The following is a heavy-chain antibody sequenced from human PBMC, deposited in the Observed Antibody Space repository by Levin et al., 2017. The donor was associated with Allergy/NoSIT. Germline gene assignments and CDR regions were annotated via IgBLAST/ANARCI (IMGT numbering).Heavy chain of an antibody. V-gene: IGHV4-31*03. Sequence: SETLSLTCSVSGGSISSGGYYWSWIRQHPGKGLQWIGYIYYSGVTYHNPSLKSRVTISIDTSKNQFSLKLSSVTAADTAVYYCARWYYGSGSYYNARFDYWGQGTLVTVSS. CDR1: GGSISSGGYY. J-gene: IGHJ4*02. D-gene: IGHD3-10*01. CDR3: ARWYYGSGSYYNARFDY. CDR2: IYYSGVT.